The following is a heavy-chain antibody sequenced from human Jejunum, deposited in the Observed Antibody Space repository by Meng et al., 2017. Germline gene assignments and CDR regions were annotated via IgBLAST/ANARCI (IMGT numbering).Heavy chain of an antibody. CDR2: IYYSVST. V-gene: IGHV4-31*01. Sequence: QLHLQESGPGLVRPSQTLSLTCTVSGASMSSGNYYWTWIRQHPGKGLEWIGYIYYSVSTYYNPSLQSLVTISIDMSENQFSLKLTSVTAADTAVYYCARVNWTSSYWYFDLWGRGTLVTVSS. D-gene: IGHD1-1*01. CDR3: ARVNWTSSYWYFDL. CDR1: GASMSSGNYY. J-gene: IGHJ2*01.